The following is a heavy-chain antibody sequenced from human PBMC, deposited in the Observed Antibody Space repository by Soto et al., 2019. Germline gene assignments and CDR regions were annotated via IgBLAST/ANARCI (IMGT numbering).Heavy chain of an antibody. CDR2: INHSGST. J-gene: IGHJ6*02. CDR3: ARGNSSSWSWGYYSYYGMEV. Sequence: SETLSLTCAVYGGSFSGYYWSWIRQHPGKGLEWIGEINHSGSTNYNPSLKSRVTISVDTSKNQFSLKLSSVTAADTAVYYCARGNSSSWSWGYYSYYGMEVWGQETTLKVSS. V-gene: IGHV4-34*01. CDR1: GGSFSGYY. D-gene: IGHD6-13*01.